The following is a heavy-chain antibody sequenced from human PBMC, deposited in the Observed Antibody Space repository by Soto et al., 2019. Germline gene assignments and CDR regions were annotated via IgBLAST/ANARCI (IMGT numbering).Heavy chain of an antibody. V-gene: IGHV1-18*01. CDR3: ARGYPDYDFWSGSEFPPYYMDV. CDR1: GYTFTSYG. D-gene: IGHD3-3*01. CDR2: ISAYNGNT. J-gene: IGHJ6*03. Sequence: GASVKVSCKASGYTFTSYGISWVRQAPGQGLEWMGWISAYNGNTNYAQKLQGRVTMTTDTSTSTAYMELRSLGSDDTAVYYCARGYPDYDFWSGSEFPPYYMDVWGKGTTVTVSS.